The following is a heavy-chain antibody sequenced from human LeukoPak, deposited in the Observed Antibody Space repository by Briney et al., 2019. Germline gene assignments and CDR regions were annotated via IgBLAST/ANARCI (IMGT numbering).Heavy chain of an antibody. CDR2: INHSGST. D-gene: IGHD3-22*01. CDR1: GGSFSDYY. J-gene: IGHJ4*02. Sequence: SETLSLTCAVYGGSFSDYYWSWIRQPPGKGLEWIGEINHSGSTNYNPSLKSRVTISVDTSKSQFSLKLNSMTAADTAVYYCARGAQTYYDKAPVDYWGQGTLVNVSS. V-gene: IGHV4-34*01. CDR3: ARGAQTYYDKAPVDY.